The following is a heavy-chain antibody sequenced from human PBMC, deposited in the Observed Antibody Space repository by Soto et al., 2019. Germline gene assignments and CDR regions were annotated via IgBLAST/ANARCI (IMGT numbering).Heavy chain of an antibody. CDR2: INPNSGGT. D-gene: IGHD4-17*01. Sequence: ASVKVSCKASGYTFTGYYMHWVRQAPGQGLEWMGWINPNSGGTNYAQKFQGWVTMTRDTSISTAYMELSRLRSDDTAVYYCARACPSSTVHFDYWGQGTLVTVSS. J-gene: IGHJ4*02. CDR3: ARACPSSTVHFDY. V-gene: IGHV1-2*04. CDR1: GYTFTGYY.